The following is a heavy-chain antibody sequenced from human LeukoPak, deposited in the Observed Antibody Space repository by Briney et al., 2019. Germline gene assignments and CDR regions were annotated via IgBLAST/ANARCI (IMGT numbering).Heavy chain of an antibody. D-gene: IGHD3-9*01. Sequence: PGGSLRLSCAASGFTFSDYSINWVRQAPGKGLEWVSFISSRSSSIYYADSVKGRFTISRDNAKKSLYLQMNSLRDEDSAVYYCARVGYDILTGFHYWGQGTLVTVSS. J-gene: IGHJ4*02. V-gene: IGHV3-48*02. CDR1: GFTFSDYS. CDR3: ARVGYDILTGFHY. CDR2: ISSRSSSI.